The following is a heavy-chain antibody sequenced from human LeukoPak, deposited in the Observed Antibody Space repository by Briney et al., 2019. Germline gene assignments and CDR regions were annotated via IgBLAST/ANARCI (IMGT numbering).Heavy chain of an antibody. CDR1: DGSISSYY. Sequence: SETLSLTCTVSDGSISSYYWNWIRQPAGKGLEWIGRIYASGSTTYNPSLKSRVTISVDKSKNQFSLKLSSVTAADTAVYYCASSYSSSSLWWFDPWGQGTLVTVSS. V-gene: IGHV4-4*07. CDR2: IYASGST. CDR3: ASSYSSSSLWWFDP. D-gene: IGHD6-6*01. J-gene: IGHJ5*02.